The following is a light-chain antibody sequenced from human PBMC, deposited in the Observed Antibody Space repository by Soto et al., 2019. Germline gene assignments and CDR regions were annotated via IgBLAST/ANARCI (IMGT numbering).Light chain of an antibody. J-gene: IGKJ2*01. CDR3: QQYGSSLYT. Sequence: EIVLTQSPGTLSLSPGERATLSCRASQSVSSNYLAWYQQKPGQAPRLLIYGASSRATGIPDRFSGSGSGTDFPLNISRLEPEDFAVYFCQQYGSSLYTFGQGTKLEIK. CDR2: GAS. V-gene: IGKV3-20*01. CDR1: QSVSSNY.